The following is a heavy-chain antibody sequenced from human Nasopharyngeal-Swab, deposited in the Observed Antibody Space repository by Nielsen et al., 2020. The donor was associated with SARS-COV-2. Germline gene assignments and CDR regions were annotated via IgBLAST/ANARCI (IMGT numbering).Heavy chain of an antibody. V-gene: IGHV3-21*01. Sequence: RQPPGQGLEWVSSISSSSSYIYYADSVKGRFTISRDNAKNSLYLQMNSLRAEDTAVYYCARAVDIVVVVAASDYWGQGTLVTVSS. CDR2: ISSSSSYI. CDR3: ARAVDIVVVVAASDY. J-gene: IGHJ4*02. D-gene: IGHD2-15*01.